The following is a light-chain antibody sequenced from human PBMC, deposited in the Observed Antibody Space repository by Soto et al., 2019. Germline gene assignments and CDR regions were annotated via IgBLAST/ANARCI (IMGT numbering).Light chain of an antibody. CDR3: KVYGDLLGK. J-gene: IGKJ4*01. CDR1: QSISSY. CDR2: GAY. V-gene: IGKV3-20*01. Sequence: RASQSISSYLAWYQQKPGQAPRLLIYGAYSRATGITDRFIVSGTGTDITLTSGIVDPEDFALYYWKVYGDLLGKIGGGTKVEIK.